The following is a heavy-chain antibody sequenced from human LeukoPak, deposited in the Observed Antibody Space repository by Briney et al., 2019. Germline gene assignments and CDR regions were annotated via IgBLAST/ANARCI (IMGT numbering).Heavy chain of an antibody. CDR3: ARGPPAVAGTHYYYYYYMDV. D-gene: IGHD6-19*01. Sequence: GGSLRLSCAASGFTFSSYSMNWVRQAPGKGLEWVSSISSSSSYIYYADSVKGRFTISRDNAKNSLYLQMNSLRAEDTAVYYCARGPPAVAGTHYYYYYYMDVWGKGTTVTVSS. CDR2: ISSSSSYI. V-gene: IGHV3-21*01. J-gene: IGHJ6*03. CDR1: GFTFSSYS.